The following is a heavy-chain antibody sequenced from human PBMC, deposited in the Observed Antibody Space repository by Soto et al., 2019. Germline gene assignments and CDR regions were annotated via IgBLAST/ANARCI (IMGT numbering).Heavy chain of an antibody. V-gene: IGHV3-30*18. CDR2: ISYDGSNK. CDR1: GFTFSSYG. CDR3: AKFGRHCSSTSCHDY. J-gene: IGHJ4*02. Sequence: QVQLVESGGGVVQPGRSLRLSCAASGFTFSSYGMHWVRQAPGKGLEWVAVISYDGSNKYYADSVKGRFTISRDNSKNTLYLQMNSLRAEDTAVYYCAKFGRHCSSTSCHDYWGQGTLVTVSS. D-gene: IGHD2-2*01.